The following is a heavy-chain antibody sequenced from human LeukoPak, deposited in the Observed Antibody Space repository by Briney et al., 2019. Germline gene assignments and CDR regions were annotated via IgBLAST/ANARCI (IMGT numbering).Heavy chain of an antibody. Sequence: GGSLRLSCAASGFTFSSYWMTWVRQAPGKGLEWVANIMEDGSVKNYVDSVKGRFTISRDNAENSLYLEMNSPRAEDTAVYYCARDAPPFICSGCHFDAFDIWGQGTMVTVSS. V-gene: IGHV3-7*01. J-gene: IGHJ3*02. D-gene: IGHD2-15*01. CDR1: GFTFSSYW. CDR3: ARDAPPFICSGCHFDAFDI. CDR2: IMEDGSVK.